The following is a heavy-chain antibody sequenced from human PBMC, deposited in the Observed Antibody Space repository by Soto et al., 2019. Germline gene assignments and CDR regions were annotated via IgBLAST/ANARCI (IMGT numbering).Heavy chain of an antibody. V-gene: IGHV3-30*18. CDR3: AKDWGSSGWYNWFDP. Sequence: ESGGGVVLSGRSLRLSCAASGFTFSTSGMHWIRQAPGKGLEWVAMISHDGGATYYVDSVKGRFTISRDTDKNTLHLQMDSLRPEDTATYYCAKDWGSSGWYNWFDPWGQGTLVTVSS. D-gene: IGHD6-13*01. CDR1: GFTFSTSG. J-gene: IGHJ5*02. CDR2: ISHDGGAT.